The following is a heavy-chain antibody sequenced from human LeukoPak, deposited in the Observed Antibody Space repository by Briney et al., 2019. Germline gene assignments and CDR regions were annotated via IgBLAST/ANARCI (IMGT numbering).Heavy chain of an antibody. CDR2: IKQDGSEK. D-gene: IGHD3-3*01. CDR3: ARRKLVDYDFWSGYYTFYYYYYMDV. Sequence: GGSLRLSCAASGFTFSSYWMSWVRQAPGKGLEWVANIKQDGSEKYYVDSVKGRFTISRDNAKNSLYLQMNSLRAVDTAVYYCARRKLVDYDFWSGYYTFYYYYYMDVWGKGTTVTVSS. J-gene: IGHJ6*03. V-gene: IGHV3-7*01. CDR1: GFTFSSYW.